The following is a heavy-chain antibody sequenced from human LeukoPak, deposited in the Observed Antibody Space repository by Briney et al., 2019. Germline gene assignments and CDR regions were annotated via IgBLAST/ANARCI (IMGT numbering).Heavy chain of an antibody. CDR2: INPSGGST. CDR3: ARDQSYYDSSGPIDY. Sequence: WASVKVSCKASGYTFTSYYMHWVRQAPGQGLEWMGIINPSGGSTSYAQKFQGRVTMTRDTSTSTVYMELSSPRSEDTAVYYCARDQSYYDSSGPIDYWGQGTLVTVSS. J-gene: IGHJ4*02. D-gene: IGHD3-22*01. CDR1: GYTFTSYY. V-gene: IGHV1-46*03.